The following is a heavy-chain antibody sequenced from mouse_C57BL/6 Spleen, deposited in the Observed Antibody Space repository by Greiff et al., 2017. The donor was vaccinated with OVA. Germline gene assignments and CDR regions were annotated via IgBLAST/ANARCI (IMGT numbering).Heavy chain of an antibody. CDR1: GFTFSDYG. J-gene: IGHJ3*01. Sequence: VQLQQSGGGLVKPGGSLKLSCAASGFTFSDYGMHWVRQAPEKGLEWVAYISSGSSTIYYADTVKGRFTISRDNAKNTLFLQMTSLRSEDTAMYYCARIYYDYGGFAYWGQGTLVTVSA. V-gene: IGHV5-17*01. CDR3: ARIYYDYGGFAY. CDR2: ISSGSSTI. D-gene: IGHD2-4*01.